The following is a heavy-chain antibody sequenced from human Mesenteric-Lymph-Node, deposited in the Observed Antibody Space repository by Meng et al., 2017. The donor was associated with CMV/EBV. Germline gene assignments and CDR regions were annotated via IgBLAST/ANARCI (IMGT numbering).Heavy chain of an antibody. Sequence: SVKVSCKASGFTFSASAVHWVRQARGQRPECIGWSVVGSGYTNYAQKFQARVTLSRDMSTSTAYMELSSLRSDDTDVYYCAAGPGGRGYDFWSGHGPRTAPNTLDVWGQGTTVTVSS. V-gene: IGHV1-58*01. CDR1: GFTFSASA. CDR2: SVVGSGYT. CDR3: AAGPGGRGYDFWSGHGPRTAPNTLDV. D-gene: IGHD3-3*01. J-gene: IGHJ6*02.